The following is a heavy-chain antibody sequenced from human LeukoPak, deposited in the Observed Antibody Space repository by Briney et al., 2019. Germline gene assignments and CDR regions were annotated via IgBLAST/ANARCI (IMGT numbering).Heavy chain of an antibody. D-gene: IGHD3-9*01. CDR2: INLNSGGT. CDR1: GYTFTGYY. CDR3: ARSPHILTGENFDY. Sequence: SVKVSYKASGYTFTGYYIHWVRQAPGQGLEWMGWINLNSGGTNYAQKFQDRVTMTRDTSITTAYMELSRLRFDDTALYYCARSPHILTGENFDYWGQGTLVTVSS. J-gene: IGHJ4*02. V-gene: IGHV1-2*02.